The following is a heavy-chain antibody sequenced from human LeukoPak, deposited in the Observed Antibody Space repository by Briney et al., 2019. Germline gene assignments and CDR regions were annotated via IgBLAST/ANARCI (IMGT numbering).Heavy chain of an antibody. D-gene: IGHD3-22*01. J-gene: IGHJ5*02. CDR3: ARVSSFDYYDSSGYSLVS. CDR2: INPNSGGT. Sequence: ASVKVSCKASGYTFTGYYMHWVRQAPGQGLEWMGRINPNSGGTNYAQKFQGRVTMTRDTSISTAYMELSRLRSDDTAVYYCARVSSFDYYDSSGYSLVSWGQGTLVAVSS. V-gene: IGHV1-2*06. CDR1: GYTFTGYY.